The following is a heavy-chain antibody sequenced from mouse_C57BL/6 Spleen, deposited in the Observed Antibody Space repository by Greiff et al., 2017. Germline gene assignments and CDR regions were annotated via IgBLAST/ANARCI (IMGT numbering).Heavy chain of an antibody. CDR1: GYTFTSYW. CDR2: IDPSDSYT. V-gene: IGHV1-69*01. D-gene: IGHD2-4*01. CDR3: ARRGNDYDGDY. J-gene: IGHJ2*01. Sequence: VQLQQPGAELVMPGASVKLSCKASGYTFTSYWMHWVKQRPGQGLEWIGEIDPSDSYTNYNQKFKGKSTLTVDKSSSTAYMQLSSLTSEDSAVYYCARRGNDYDGDYWGQGTTLTVSS.